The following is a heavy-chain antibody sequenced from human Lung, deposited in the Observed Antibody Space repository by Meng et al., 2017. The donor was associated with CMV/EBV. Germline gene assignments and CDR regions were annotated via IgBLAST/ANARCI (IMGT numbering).Heavy chain of an antibody. J-gene: IGHJ4*02. CDR3: ARLYCSGGSCYTIDY. V-gene: IGHV7-4-1*02. CDR2: INTNTGNP. Sequence: QGELGQSRSELKKPGASVKVSCKASGYTFTSYAMNWVRQAPGQGLEWMGWINTNTGNPTYAQGFTGRFVFSLDTSVSTAYLQISSLKAADTAVYYCARLYCSGGSCYTIDYWGQGTLVTVSS. CDR1: GYTFTSYA. D-gene: IGHD2-15*01.